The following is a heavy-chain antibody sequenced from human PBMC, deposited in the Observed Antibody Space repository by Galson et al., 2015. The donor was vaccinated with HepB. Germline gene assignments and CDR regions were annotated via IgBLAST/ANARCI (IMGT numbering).Heavy chain of an antibody. Sequence: SLRLSCAASGFTVSSNYMSWVRQAPGKGLEWVSVIYSGGSTYYADSVKGRFTISRDNSKNMLFLQMNSLRAEDTAVYYCARGIRYTSSWYYLDYWGQGTLVTVSS. J-gene: IGHJ4*02. CDR3: ARGIRYTSSWYYLDY. CDR1: GFTVSSNY. D-gene: IGHD6-13*01. CDR2: IYSGGST. V-gene: IGHV3-53*05.